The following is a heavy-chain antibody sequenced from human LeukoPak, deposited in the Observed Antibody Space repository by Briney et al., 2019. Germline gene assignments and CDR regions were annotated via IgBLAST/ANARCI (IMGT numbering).Heavy chain of an antibody. J-gene: IGHJ4*02. CDR2: ISGSGGDT. V-gene: IGHV3-23*01. CDR3: AKLLTSETDY. CDR1: GFTFITYA. D-gene: IGHD2-15*01. Sequence: GSLRLSCAASGFTFITYAMIWVRQAPGKGLEWVSAISGSGGDTYYADSVRGRFTISRDNSKNTLYLQMNYLRAEDTAVYYCAKLLTSETDYWGQGTLVTASS.